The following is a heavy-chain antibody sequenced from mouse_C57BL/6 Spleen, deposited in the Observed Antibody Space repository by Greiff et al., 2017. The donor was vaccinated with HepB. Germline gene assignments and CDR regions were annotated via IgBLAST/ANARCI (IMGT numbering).Heavy chain of an antibody. D-gene: IGHD2-1*01. CDR3: ARRNYFYYAMDY. CDR1: GYTFTDYY. CDR2: INPYNGGT. Sequence: EVQLQQSGPVLVKPGASVKMSCKASGYTFTDYYMNWVKQSHGKSLEWIGVINPYNGGTSYNQKFKGKATLTVDKSSSTAYMELNSLTSEDSAVYYCARRNYFYYAMDYWGQGTSVTVSS. J-gene: IGHJ4*01. V-gene: IGHV1-19*01.